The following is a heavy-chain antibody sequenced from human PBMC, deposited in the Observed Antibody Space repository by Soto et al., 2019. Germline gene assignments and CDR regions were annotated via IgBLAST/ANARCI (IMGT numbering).Heavy chain of an antibody. CDR1: GVTFSSSW. Sequence: GGSLRLSCAASGVTFSSSWMSWVRQAPGKGLEWVANIKQDGSEKYYIDSVTSRFVTSRDNAKNSLYLLMISLRAAATAVYYCARDHFAVRFDSWGQGTLVTVSS. CDR3: ARDHFAVRFDS. D-gene: IGHD2-21*01. J-gene: IGHJ4*02. V-gene: IGHV3-7*01. CDR2: IKQDGSEK.